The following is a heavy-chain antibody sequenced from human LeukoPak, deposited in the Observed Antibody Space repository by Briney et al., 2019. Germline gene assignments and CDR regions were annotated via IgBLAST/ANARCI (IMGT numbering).Heavy chain of an antibody. CDR2: INHSGST. CDR3: ARGRGRVVVVPAAIPYSGNWFDP. Sequence: SETLSLTCAVYGGSFSGYYWSWIRQPPGKGLEWIGEINHSGSTNYNPSLKSRVTISVDTSKNQSSLKLSSVTAADTAVYYCARGRGRVVVVPAAIPYSGNWFDPWGQGTLVTVSS. V-gene: IGHV4-34*01. J-gene: IGHJ5*02. D-gene: IGHD2-2*02. CDR1: GGSFSGYY.